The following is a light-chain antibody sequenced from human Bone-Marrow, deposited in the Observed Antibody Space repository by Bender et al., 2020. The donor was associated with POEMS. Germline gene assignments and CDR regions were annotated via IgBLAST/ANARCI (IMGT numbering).Light chain of an antibody. CDR2: SSH. V-gene: IGLV1-44*01. J-gene: IGLJ3*02. Sequence: QSVLTQPPSASGTPGQRVTISCSGGSSNIGAHAVNWYQHLPGTAPKLLIYSSHRRPSEVPDRFSGSSSGNSGSLAISGLESEDEAEYSCGVWEDSLNGWVFGGGTKLAVL. CDR3: GVWEDSLNGWV. CDR1: SSNIGAHA.